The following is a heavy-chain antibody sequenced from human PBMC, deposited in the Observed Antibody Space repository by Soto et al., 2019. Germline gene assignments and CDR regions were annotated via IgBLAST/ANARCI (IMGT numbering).Heavy chain of an antibody. V-gene: IGHV3-73*01. CDR1: GFTFSGSA. D-gene: IGHD3-22*01. CDR2: IRSKANSYAT. CDR3: ISGGDTSGAYHYYAMDV. Sequence: EVQLVESGGGSVQPGGSLKLSCAASGFTFSGSAMHWVRQASGKGLEWVSRIRSKANSYATAYAASVKGRFTISRDDSKNTAHLQMNSLKTEDTAVYYCISGGDTSGAYHYYAMDVWGQGTTVTVSS. J-gene: IGHJ6*02.